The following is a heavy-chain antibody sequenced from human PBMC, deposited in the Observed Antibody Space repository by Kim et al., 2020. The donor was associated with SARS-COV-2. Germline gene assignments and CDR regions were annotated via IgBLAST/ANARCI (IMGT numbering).Heavy chain of an antibody. V-gene: IGHV6-1*01. CDR1: GDSVSSNTAA. CDR3: ARTTFHTSSWKRGAWDF. CDR2: TYYRSKWYY. Sequence: SQTLSLTCAISGDSVSSNTAAWNWIRQSPSRGLEWLGRTYYRSKWYYEYAVSVQSRITISPDTSENQFSLHLNSVTAEDTAVYYCARTTFHTSSWKRGAWDFWRQGTLVTVPS. D-gene: IGHD6-13*01. J-gene: IGHJ1*01.